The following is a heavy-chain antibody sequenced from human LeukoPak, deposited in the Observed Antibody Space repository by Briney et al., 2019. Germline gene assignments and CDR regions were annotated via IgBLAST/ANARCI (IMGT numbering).Heavy chain of an antibody. J-gene: IGHJ6*02. Sequence: MSSETLSLTCTVSGGSISSYYWSWIRQPPGKGLEWIGYIYYSGSTNYNPSLKSRVTISVDKSKNQFSLKLSSVTAADTAVYCCARLFSGSYYNYYGMDVWGQGTTVTVSS. CDR1: GGSISSYY. CDR3: ARLFSGSYYNYYGMDV. CDR2: IYYSGST. V-gene: IGHV4-59*12. D-gene: IGHD1-26*01.